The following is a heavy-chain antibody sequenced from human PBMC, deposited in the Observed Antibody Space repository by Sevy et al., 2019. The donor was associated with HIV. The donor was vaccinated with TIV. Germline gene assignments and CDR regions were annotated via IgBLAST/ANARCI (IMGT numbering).Heavy chain of an antibody. CDR1: GGSISSGDYY. Sequence: SETLSLTCTVSGGSISSGDYYWSWIRQPPGKGLEWIGYIYYSGSTYYNPSLKSRVTISVDTSKNQFSLKLSSVTAADTAVYYCARVSSSSPDGWYWGQGTLVTVSS. CDR3: ARVSSSSPDGWY. V-gene: IGHV4-30-4*01. J-gene: IGHJ4*02. CDR2: IYYSGST. D-gene: IGHD6-6*01.